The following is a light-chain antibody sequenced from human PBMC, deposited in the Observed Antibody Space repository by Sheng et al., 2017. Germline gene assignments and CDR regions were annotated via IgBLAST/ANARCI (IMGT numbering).Light chain of an antibody. CDR1: SGHSKND. J-gene: IGLJ3*02. CDR3: QTRATGIHL. V-gene: IGLV4-69*01. Sequence: QVVLTQSPSASASLGASVKLTCTLSSGHSKNDIAWHQQQPEKGPRFLMTLNSDGSFDKGDGIPARFSVSSSGAEHYLTISSLQSEDEAEYYCQTRATGIHLFGGGTKLTVL. CDR2: LNSDGSF.